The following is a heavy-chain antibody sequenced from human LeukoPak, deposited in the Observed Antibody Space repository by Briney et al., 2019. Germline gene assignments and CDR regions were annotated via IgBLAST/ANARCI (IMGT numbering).Heavy chain of an antibody. V-gene: IGHV1-2*02. CDR2: INPNSGGT. Sequence: ASVKVSCKASGYTFTSYDINWVRQATGQGLEWMGWINPNSGGTNYAQKFQGRVTMTRDTPISTAYMELSRLRSDDTAVYYCVNVIAVAGTGDGGYWGQGTLVTVSS. CDR3: VNVIAVAGTGDGGY. J-gene: IGHJ4*02. CDR1: GYTFTSYD. D-gene: IGHD6-19*01.